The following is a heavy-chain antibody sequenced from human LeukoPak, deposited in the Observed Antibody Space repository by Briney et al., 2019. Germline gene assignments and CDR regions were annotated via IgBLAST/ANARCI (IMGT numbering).Heavy chain of an antibody. D-gene: IGHD6-13*01. CDR2: ISYGGSNK. CDR1: GFTFNNYG. CDR3: ARFSDSSSFDY. V-gene: IGHV3-30*03. Sequence: GGSLRLSCAASGFTFNNYGMHWVRQAPGKGLEWVAVISYGGSNKYYADSVKGRFTISRDNSKNTLYLQMNSLRAEDTAVYYCARFSDSSSFDYWGQGTLVTVSS. J-gene: IGHJ4*02.